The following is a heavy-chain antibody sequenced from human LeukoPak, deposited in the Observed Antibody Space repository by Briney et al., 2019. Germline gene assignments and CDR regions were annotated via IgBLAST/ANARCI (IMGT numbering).Heavy chain of an antibody. CDR3: AKGRGTTVTAAANY. CDR1: GFTFSNYS. J-gene: IGHJ4*02. CDR2: ISGTCGTT. V-gene: IGHV3-23*01. Sequence: PGGSLRLSCAASGFTFSNYSMSWVRQAPGKGLEWGSTISGTCGTTYYADSVKGRFTISRDNSKNTLFLQFNSLRADDTAVYYCAKGRGTTVTAAANYWGQGTLVTVSS. D-gene: IGHD4-17*01.